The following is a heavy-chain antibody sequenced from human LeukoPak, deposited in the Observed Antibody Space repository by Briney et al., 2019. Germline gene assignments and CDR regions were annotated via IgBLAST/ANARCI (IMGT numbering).Heavy chain of an antibody. D-gene: IGHD6-13*01. CDR1: GGSISSGGYY. CDR3: ARGGYSSSWYGNYFDY. J-gene: IGHJ4*02. Sequence: PSETLSLTCTVSGGSISSGGYYWSWIRQPPGKGLEWIGYIYHSGSTYYNPSLKSRVTISVDRSKNQFSLKLSSVTAADTAVYYCARGGYSSSWYGNYFDYWGQGTLVTVSS. CDR2: IYHSGST. V-gene: IGHV4-30-2*01.